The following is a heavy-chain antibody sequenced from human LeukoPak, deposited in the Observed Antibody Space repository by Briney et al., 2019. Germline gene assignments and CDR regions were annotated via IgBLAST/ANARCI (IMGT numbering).Heavy chain of an antibody. V-gene: IGHV4-38-2*02. CDR2: INHSGST. CDR1: GYSISSGYF. J-gene: IGHJ6*03. CDR3: ARLGFLEWLWPNKNYYYMDV. D-gene: IGHD3-3*01. Sequence: SETLSLTCTVSGYSISSGYFWGWMRQPPGKGLEWIGEINHSGSTNYNPSLKSRVTISVDTSKNQFSLKLSSVTAADTAVYYCARLGFLEWLWPNKNYYYMDVWGKGTTVTVSS.